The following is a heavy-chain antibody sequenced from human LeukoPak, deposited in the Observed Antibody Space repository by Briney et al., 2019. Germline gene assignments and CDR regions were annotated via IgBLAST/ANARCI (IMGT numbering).Heavy chain of an antibody. V-gene: IGHV4-59*01. Sequence: SETPSLTCTVSGGSISSYYWSWIRQPPGKGLEWLGYIYYSGGTNYNPSLKSRVTISVDTSKNQFSLKLSSVTAADTAVYYCARVECSSTSCYWFSDYWGQGTLVTVSS. J-gene: IGHJ4*02. D-gene: IGHD2-2*01. CDR2: IYYSGGT. CDR3: ARVECSSTSCYWFSDY. CDR1: GGSISSYY.